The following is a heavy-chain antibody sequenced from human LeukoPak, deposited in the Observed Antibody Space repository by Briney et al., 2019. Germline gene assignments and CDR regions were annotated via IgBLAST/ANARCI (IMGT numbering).Heavy chain of an antibody. Sequence: SETLSLTCTVSGGSTSSYYWSWIRQPPGKGLEWIGYIYYSGSTNYNPSLKSRVTISVDTSKNQFSLKLSSVTAADTAVYYCARETNGSGNRGWFDPWGQGTLVTVSS. CDR2: IYYSGST. V-gene: IGHV4-59*01. CDR1: GGSTSSYY. CDR3: ARETNGSGNRGWFDP. J-gene: IGHJ5*01. D-gene: IGHD3-10*01.